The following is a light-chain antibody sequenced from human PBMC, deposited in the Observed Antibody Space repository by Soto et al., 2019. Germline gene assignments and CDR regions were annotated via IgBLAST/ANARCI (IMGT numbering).Light chain of an antibody. J-gene: IGKJ1*01. V-gene: IGKV1-27*01. CDR2: AAS. CDR3: QKYNSAPQT. Sequence: DIQMTQSPSSLSASVGDRVTITCRASQDISNYLAWYQQKPGKVPKLLIYAASSLQSEVPSRFSGSGSGTDFTLTISSLQPEDVASYYCQKYNSAPQTFGQGTKVEIK. CDR1: QDISNY.